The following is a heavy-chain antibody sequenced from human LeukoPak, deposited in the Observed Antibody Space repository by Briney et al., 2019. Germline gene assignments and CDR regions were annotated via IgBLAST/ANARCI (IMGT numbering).Heavy chain of an antibody. J-gene: IGHJ4*02. CDR2: INHSGST. CDR3: ARGQDSSGWFGTLNY. D-gene: IGHD6-19*01. Sequence: SETLSLTCAVYGGSFSGYYWSWIRQPPGKGLDWIGEINHSGSTNYNPSLKSRVTISVDTSKNQFSLKLSSVTAADTAVYYCARGQDSSGWFGTLNYWGQGTLVTVSS. V-gene: IGHV4-34*01. CDR1: GGSFSGYY.